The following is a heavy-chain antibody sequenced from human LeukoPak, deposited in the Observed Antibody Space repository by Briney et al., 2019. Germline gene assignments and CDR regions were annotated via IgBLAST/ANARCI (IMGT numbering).Heavy chain of an antibody. CDR1: GFTFSTYG. CDR2: LSGSGGMT. Sequence: PGGSLRLSCAASGFTFSTYGMSWVRQAPGKGLEWVSALSGSGGMTYSADSVKGRFTISRDNSKNTLYLQMNSLRPEDTAIYYCAKGPFFYYDSSGYNYFDYWGQGTLVTVSS. J-gene: IGHJ4*02. CDR3: AKGPFFYYDSSGYNYFDY. V-gene: IGHV3-23*01. D-gene: IGHD3-22*01.